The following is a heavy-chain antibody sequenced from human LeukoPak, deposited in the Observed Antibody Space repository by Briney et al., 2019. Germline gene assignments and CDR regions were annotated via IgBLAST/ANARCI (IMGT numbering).Heavy chain of an antibody. Sequence: SETLSLTCTVSGGSISSSSYYWGWIRQPPGKGLEWIGSIYYSGSTYYNPSLKSRVTISVDTSKNQFSLKLSSVTAADTAVYYCARENKREADAFDIWGQGTMVTVSS. CDR2: IYYSGST. CDR3: ARENKREADAFDI. J-gene: IGHJ3*02. V-gene: IGHV4-39*07. CDR1: GGSISSSSYY.